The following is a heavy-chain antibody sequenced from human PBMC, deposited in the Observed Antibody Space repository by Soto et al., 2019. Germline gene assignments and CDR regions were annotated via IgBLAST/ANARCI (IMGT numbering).Heavy chain of an antibody. V-gene: IGHV3-30-3*01. CDR2: ISYDGSNK. Sequence: GRSLGLSFAASGFTFNSYAMHWVRQAPGKGLEWVAVISYDGSNKYYADSVKGRFTISRDNSKNTLYLKMNSLRAEDTAVYYCARENVDIVTTKRGWFGPWGQGTLVT. CDR1: GFTFNSYA. J-gene: IGHJ5*02. CDR3: ARENVDIVTTKRGWFGP. D-gene: IGHD5-12*01.